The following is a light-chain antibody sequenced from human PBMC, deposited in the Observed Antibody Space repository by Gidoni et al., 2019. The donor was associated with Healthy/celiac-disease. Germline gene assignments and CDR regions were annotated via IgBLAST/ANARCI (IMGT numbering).Light chain of an antibody. J-gene: IGKJ4*01. V-gene: IGKV1-5*03. Sequence: DIQMTQSPSTLAASVGDRVTITCRASQSISSWLAWYQQKPGKAPKLLIYKASSLESGVPSRFSGSGSGTEFTLTISSLQPDDFATYYCQQYNSYSLTFGGGTKVEIK. CDR3: QQYNSYSLT. CDR1: QSISSW. CDR2: KAS.